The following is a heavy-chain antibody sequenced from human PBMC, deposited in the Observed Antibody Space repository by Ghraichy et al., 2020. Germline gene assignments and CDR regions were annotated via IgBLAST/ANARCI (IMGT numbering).Heavy chain of an antibody. CDR2: IIPIFGTA. CDR3: ARDEWATVTTWSNTLYYYYGMDV. V-gene: IGHV1-69*06. J-gene: IGHJ6*02. CDR1: GGTFSSYA. D-gene: IGHD4-11*01. Sequence: SVKVSCKASGGTFSSYAISWVRQAPGQGLEWMGGIIPIFGTANYAQKFQGRVTITADKSTSTAYMELSSLRSEDTAVYYCARDEWATVTTWSNTLYYYYGMDVWGQGTTVTVSS.